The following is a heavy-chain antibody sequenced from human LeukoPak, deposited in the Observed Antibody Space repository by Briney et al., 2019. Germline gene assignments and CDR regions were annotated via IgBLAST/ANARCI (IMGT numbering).Heavy chain of an antibody. J-gene: IGHJ4*02. CDR2: ISSSSSTM. CDR3: ASMVYGDRNDY. CDR1: GFTFSTYS. Sequence: PGGSLRLSCVASGFTFSTYSMNWVRQAPGKGLEWVSYISSSSSTMYNADSVKGRFTVSRDNAKNSLYLQMNSLRAEDTAVYHCASMVYGDRNDYWGQGTLVTVSS. D-gene: IGHD4-17*01. V-gene: IGHV3-48*01.